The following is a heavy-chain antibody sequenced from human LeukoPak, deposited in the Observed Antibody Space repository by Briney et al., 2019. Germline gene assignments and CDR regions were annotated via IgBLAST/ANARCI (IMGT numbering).Heavy chain of an antibody. J-gene: IGHJ3*02. CDR2: IKEDGSAK. CDR1: GFSFGSSW. Sequence: GGSLRLSCAASGFSFGSSWMCWVRQAPGEGLEWVANIKEDGSAKNYADSVRGRFSISRDNAKNSLYLQMNSLRVEDTAVYYCTRDSAYNAFDIWGQGTMVTVSS. V-gene: IGHV3-7*01. CDR3: TRDSAYNAFDI. D-gene: IGHD5-12*01.